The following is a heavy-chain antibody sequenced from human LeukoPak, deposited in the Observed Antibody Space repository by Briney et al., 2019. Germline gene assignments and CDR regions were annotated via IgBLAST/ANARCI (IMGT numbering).Heavy chain of an antibody. V-gene: IGHV1-2*02. CDR3: ARDDYGDYRSYPPSSNSDY. J-gene: IGHJ4*02. Sequence: ASVKVSCKASGYTFTGYYMHWVRQAPGQGLEWMGWINPNSGGTNYAQKLQGRVTMTRDTSISTAYMELSRLRSDDTAVYYCARDDYGDYRSYPPSSNSDYWGQGTLVTVSS. CDR2: INPNSGGT. D-gene: IGHD4-17*01. CDR1: GYTFTGYY.